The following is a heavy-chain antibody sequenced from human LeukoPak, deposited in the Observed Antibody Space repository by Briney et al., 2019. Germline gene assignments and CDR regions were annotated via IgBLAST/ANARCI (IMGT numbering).Heavy chain of an antibody. CDR3: ARDVYRSERWFDP. J-gene: IGHJ5*02. CDR1: GGSISSYY. Sequence: SETLSLTCTVSGGSISSYYWSWIRQPPGKGLEWIGYICYSGSTNYNPSLKSRVTISVDTSKNQFSLKLSSVTAADTAVYYCARDVYRSERWFDPWGQGTLVTVSS. CDR2: ICYSGST. D-gene: IGHD2-15*01. V-gene: IGHV4-59*01.